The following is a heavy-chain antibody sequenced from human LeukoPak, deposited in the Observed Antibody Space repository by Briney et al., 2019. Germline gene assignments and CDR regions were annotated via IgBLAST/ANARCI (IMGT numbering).Heavy chain of an antibody. D-gene: IGHD2-2*01. CDR1: GFTFSSYA. Sequence: GGSLRLSCAASGFTFSSYAMSWVRQAPGKGLEWVSVINVSGGSTFYADSVRGRFTISRDNSKNTLYLQMNSLRAEDTAVYYCAKDQYCTSTSCYVGYWGQGTLVTVSS. J-gene: IGHJ4*02. CDR2: INVSGGST. V-gene: IGHV3-23*01. CDR3: AKDQYCTSTSCYVGY.